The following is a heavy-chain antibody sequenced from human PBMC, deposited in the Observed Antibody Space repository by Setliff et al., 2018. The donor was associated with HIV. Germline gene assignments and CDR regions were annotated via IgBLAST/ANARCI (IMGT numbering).Heavy chain of an antibody. J-gene: IGHJ4*02. V-gene: IGHV4-4*02. CDR2: IHHSGRT. CDR3: ARVILAGRFKTYFFDS. Sequence: SETLSLTCAVSGGSISSSDWWTWVRRPPGRGLEWIGEIHHSGRTNYNPSLKSRVTISVDQSENQFSLKLTSVTAADTAVYYCARVILAGRFKTYFFDSWGQGTLVTVSS. D-gene: IGHD3-10*01. CDR1: GGSISSSDW.